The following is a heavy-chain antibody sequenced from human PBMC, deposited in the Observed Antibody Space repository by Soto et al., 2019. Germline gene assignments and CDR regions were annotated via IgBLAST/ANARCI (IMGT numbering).Heavy chain of an antibody. J-gene: IGHJ5*02. CDR2: ISAYNGNT. CDR1: GYTFTSYG. CDR3: ARSRYCSGGSCSGWFDP. V-gene: IGHV1-18*01. D-gene: IGHD2-15*01. Sequence: ASVKVSCKASGYTFTSYGISWVRQAPGQGLEWMGWISAYNGNTNYAQKLQGRVTMTTDTSTSTAYMELRSLRSDDTAVYYCARSRYCSGGSCSGWFDPWGQGTLVTVSS.